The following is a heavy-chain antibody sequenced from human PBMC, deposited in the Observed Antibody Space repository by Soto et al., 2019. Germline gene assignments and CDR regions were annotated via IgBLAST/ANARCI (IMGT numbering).Heavy chain of an antibody. CDR2: IIPIFGTA. Sequence: SVKVSCKASGGTFSSYSISWVRQAPGQGLEWMGGIIPIFGTANYAQKFQGRVTITADKSTSTAYMELSSLRSEDTAVYYCARVYQLLPLPYYYGMDVWGQGTTVTVSS. J-gene: IGHJ6*02. CDR3: ARVYQLLPLPYYYGMDV. D-gene: IGHD2-2*01. CDR1: GGTFSSYS. V-gene: IGHV1-69*06.